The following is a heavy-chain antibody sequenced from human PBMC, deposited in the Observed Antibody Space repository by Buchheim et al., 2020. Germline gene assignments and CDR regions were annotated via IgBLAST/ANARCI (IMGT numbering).Heavy chain of an antibody. V-gene: IGHV4-39*01. Sequence: QVQLQESGPGLLKPSETLSLTCTVSGGSISTTTYYWDWIRQSPGKGLEWIGNVHYTGTTYYNPSLTSRVTTSVDTLKNHFSLKLISVTAADTALYYCARHSDAYNFFDYWGQGTL. J-gene: IGHJ4*02. CDR1: GGSISTTTYY. CDR2: VHYTGTT. CDR3: ARHSDAYNFFDY. D-gene: IGHD5-24*01.